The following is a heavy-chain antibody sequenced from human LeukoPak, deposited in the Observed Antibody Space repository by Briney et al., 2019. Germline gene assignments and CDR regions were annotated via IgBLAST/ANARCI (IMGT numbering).Heavy chain of an antibody. D-gene: IGHD3-9*01. CDR2: ISYDGSNK. Sequence: GGSLRLSCAASGFTFSSYGMHWVRQAPGKGLEWVAVISYDGSNKYYADSVKGRFTVSRDNSKNTLYVQMNSLRAEDTAVYYCAKDRNPYYDISFYHYGMDVWGQRTTVTVSS. J-gene: IGHJ6*02. CDR1: GFTFSSYG. V-gene: IGHV3-30*18. CDR3: AKDRNPYYDISFYHYGMDV.